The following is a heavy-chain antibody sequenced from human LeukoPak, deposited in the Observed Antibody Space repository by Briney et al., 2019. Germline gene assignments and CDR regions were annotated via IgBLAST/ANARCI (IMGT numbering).Heavy chain of an antibody. CDR3: ARDPIIAAAVNYFDY. Sequence: SVKVSCKASGGTFSSYAISWVRQAPGQGLEWMGGIIPIFGTANYAQKFQGRVTIAADESTSTAYMELSSLRSEDTAVYYCARDPIIAAAVNYFDYWGQGTLVTVSS. CDR1: GGTFSSYA. V-gene: IGHV1-69*01. D-gene: IGHD6-13*01. J-gene: IGHJ4*02. CDR2: IIPIFGTA.